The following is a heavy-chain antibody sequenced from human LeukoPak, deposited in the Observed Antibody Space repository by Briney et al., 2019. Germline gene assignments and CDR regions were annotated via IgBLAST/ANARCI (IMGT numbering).Heavy chain of an antibody. D-gene: IGHD3-10*01. J-gene: IGHJ6*02. CDR3: ARDHYYGSGSYYPYYYGMDV. Sequence: GGSLRLSCVASGFTFSSSWMSWVRRAPGKGLEWVANIKQDGTEEYYVDSVKGRFTISRDNAKNSLYLQMNSLRAEDTAVYYCARDHYYGSGSYYPYYYGMDVWGQGTTVTASS. V-gene: IGHV3-7*03. CDR1: GFTFSSSW. CDR2: IKQDGTEE.